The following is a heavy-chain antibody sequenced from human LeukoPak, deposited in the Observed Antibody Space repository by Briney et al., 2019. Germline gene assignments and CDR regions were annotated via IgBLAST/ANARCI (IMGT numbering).Heavy chain of an antibody. J-gene: IGHJ4*02. CDR2: INTNRGGT. D-gene: IGHD1-1*01. Sequence: ASVKVSCKASGYTFTGYYMHWVRQAPGQGLGWMGWINTNRGGTNYAQKFQGRVTMTRDTSISTAYMELSRLRSADTAVYYCATHPGTTGTWAFDYWGQGTLVTVSS. CDR1: GYTFTGYY. CDR3: ATHPGTTGTWAFDY. V-gene: IGHV1-2*02.